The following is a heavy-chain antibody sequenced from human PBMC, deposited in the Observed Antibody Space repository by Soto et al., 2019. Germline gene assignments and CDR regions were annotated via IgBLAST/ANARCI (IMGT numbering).Heavy chain of an antibody. CDR3: ARGYDVNSELDY. D-gene: IGHD3-22*01. V-gene: IGHV1-69*13. J-gene: IGHJ4*02. CDR2: ILPTSDTP. Sequence: SVKVSCKATGGTFRGYAISWVRQAPGQGLEWLGGILPTSDTPNYAQKFQARVTLTADDSTKTAYMELRGLRSGDTAVYYCARGYDVNSELDYWGQGTLVTVSS. CDR1: GGTFRGYA.